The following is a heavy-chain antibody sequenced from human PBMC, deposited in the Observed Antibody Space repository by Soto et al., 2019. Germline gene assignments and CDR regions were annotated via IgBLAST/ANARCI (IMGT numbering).Heavy chain of an antibody. CDR3: ARDGIAARTGGPDY. Sequence: ASVKVSCKASGYTFTGYYMHWVRQAPGQGLEWMGWINPNSGGTNYAQKFQGWVTMTRDTSISTAYMELSRLRSDDTAVYYCARDGIAARTGGPDYWGQGTLVTVSS. D-gene: IGHD6-6*01. J-gene: IGHJ4*02. V-gene: IGHV1-2*04. CDR1: GYTFTGYY. CDR2: INPNSGGT.